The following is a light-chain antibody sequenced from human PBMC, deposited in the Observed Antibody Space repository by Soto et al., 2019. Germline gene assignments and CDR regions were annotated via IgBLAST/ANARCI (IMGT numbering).Light chain of an antibody. V-gene: IGKV3-11*01. CDR2: DAS. J-gene: IGKJ5*01. CDR3: QQRSNWPPIT. Sequence: EIVFSQSPATLSFSPGERAPLSCRASQSVSSYLAWHQQKPGQAPRLLIYDASNRATGIPARFSGSGSGTDFTLTISSLEPEDFAVYYCQQRSNWPPITFGQGTRLEI. CDR1: QSVSSY.